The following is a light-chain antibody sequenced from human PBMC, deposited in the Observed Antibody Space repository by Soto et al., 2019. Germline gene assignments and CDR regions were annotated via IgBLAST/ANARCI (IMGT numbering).Light chain of an antibody. J-gene: IGLJ3*02. CDR3: ETWDTNTWV. CDR2: LDGSGSY. V-gene: IGLV4-60*02. CDR1: SGHSSYI. Sequence: QPVLTQSSSASASLGSSVKLTCTLSSGHSSYIIAWHQQQPGKAPRYLMKLDGSGSYNKGSEVPDRFSGSSSGADRYLTISNLQFEDEAVYYCETWDTNTWVFGGGTKLTVL.